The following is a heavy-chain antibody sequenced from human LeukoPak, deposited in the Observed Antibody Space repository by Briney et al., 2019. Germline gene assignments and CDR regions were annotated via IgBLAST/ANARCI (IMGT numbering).Heavy chain of an antibody. Sequence: ASVKVSCKASGYTFTSYYTHWVRQAPGQGLEWMGLINPSGGSTSYAQKFQGRVTMTRDMSTSTVYMELSSLRSEDTAVYYCARDPIPGYSSGWSYFDYWGQGTLVTVSS. J-gene: IGHJ4*02. V-gene: IGHV1-46*01. CDR1: GYTFTSYY. D-gene: IGHD6-19*01. CDR3: ARDPIPGYSSGWSYFDY. CDR2: INPSGGST.